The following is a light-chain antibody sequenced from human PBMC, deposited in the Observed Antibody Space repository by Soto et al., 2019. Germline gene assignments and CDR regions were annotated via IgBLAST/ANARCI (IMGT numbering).Light chain of an antibody. J-gene: IGLJ2*01. CDR3: SSYSSSSKIL. V-gene: IGLV2-14*01. CDR1: STDVGGYIY. CDR2: EIY. Sequence: LTQPASVSGSLGQSITLSCTGTSTDVGGYIYVSWYQQYPGKAPKLIIFEIYNRPSGVSDRFSGSRSGNTASLTISSLQTGDEADYYCSSYSSSSKILFGGGTKVTVL.